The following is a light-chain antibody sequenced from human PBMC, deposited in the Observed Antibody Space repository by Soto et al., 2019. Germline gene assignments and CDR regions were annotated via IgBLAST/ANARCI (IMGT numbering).Light chain of an antibody. V-gene: IGKV1-5*01. CDR2: DAS. CDR3: QQYENLPT. Sequence: DIQMTQSPSTLSGSVGDRVTITFRASQTISSWLAWYQQKPGKAPKLLIYDASTLESGVPSRFSGSRSGTDFTFTISRLQPEDIATYYCQQYENLPTFGQGTRLEIK. CDR1: QTISSW. J-gene: IGKJ5*01.